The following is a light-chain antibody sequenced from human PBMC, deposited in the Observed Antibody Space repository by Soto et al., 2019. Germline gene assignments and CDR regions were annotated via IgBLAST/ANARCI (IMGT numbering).Light chain of an antibody. CDR3: QQYKNWPPLT. Sequence: EIVMTQSPATLSVSPGETATLSCRASQSVSYNLAWYQQKPGQGPRLLIYGAFTRATGIPARFSGSGSGTEFPLTIRSPQAEDFAVYYCQQYKNWPPLTFGGGTKVEIK. V-gene: IGKV3-15*01. J-gene: IGKJ4*01. CDR2: GAF. CDR1: QSVSYN.